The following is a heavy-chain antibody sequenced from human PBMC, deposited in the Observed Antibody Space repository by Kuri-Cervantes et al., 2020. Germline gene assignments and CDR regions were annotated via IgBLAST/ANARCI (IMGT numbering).Heavy chain of an antibody. CDR3: ARDWGLYPGY. V-gene: IGHV1-18*01. D-gene: IGHD3-16*01. Sequence: ASVKVSCKASGYTFTNHGISWVRQAPGQGLEWMGWISAYNGDTNYEQKLQDRVTMTTDTSTSTAYMELRGLTSDDTAVYYCARDWGLYPGYWGQGTLVTVSS. J-gene: IGHJ4*02. CDR2: ISAYNGDT. CDR1: GYTFTNHG.